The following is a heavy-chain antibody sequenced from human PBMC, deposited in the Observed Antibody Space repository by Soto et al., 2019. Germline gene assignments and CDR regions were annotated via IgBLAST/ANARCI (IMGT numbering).Heavy chain of an antibody. CDR1: DGSISSNY. V-gene: IGHV4-59*01. Sequence: SETLSLTCTVSDGSISSNYWSWIRQPPGKGLEWIGYIYYSGSTNYNPSLKSRVTISVDTSKNQFSLKLSSVTAADTAVYYCARGGDLGIFLYFDYWGQGTLVTSPQ. CDR2: IYYSGST. CDR3: ARGGDLGIFLYFDY. J-gene: IGHJ4*02. D-gene: IGHD3-3*02.